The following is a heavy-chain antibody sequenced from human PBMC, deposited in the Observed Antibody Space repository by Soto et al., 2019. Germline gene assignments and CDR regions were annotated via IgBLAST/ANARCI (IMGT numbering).Heavy chain of an antibody. V-gene: IGHV3-48*01. J-gene: IGHJ1*01. CDR1: GFTFSSYS. Sequence: GGSLRLSCAASGFTFSSYSTNWVRQAPGKELVGFSYVISSGGTTYYADSVKGRFTISRDNSKNTLYLQMNSLRAEDTAVYYCARVAVAGTSEYFQHWGQGTLVTVSS. CDR2: VISSGGTT. D-gene: IGHD6-19*01. CDR3: ARVAVAGTSEYFQH.